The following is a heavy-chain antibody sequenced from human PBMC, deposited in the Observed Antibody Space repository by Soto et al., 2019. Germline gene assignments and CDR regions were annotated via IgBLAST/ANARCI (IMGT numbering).Heavy chain of an antibody. V-gene: IGHV3-66*01. CDR1: GFTVSSNY. D-gene: IGHD4-17*01. CDR3: AREATTVTHRAAFDI. CDR2: IYSGGST. J-gene: IGHJ3*02. Sequence: PGGSLRLSCAASGFTVSSNYMSWVRQAPGKGLEWVSVIYSGGSTYYADSVKGRFTISRDNSKNTLYLQMNSLRAEDTAVYYCAREATTVTHRAAFDIWGQGTMVTASS.